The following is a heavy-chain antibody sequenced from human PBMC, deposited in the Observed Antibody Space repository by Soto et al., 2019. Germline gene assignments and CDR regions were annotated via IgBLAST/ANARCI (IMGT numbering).Heavy chain of an antibody. CDR2: INAGNGNT. J-gene: IGHJ5*02. V-gene: IGHV1-3*01. CDR1: GYTFTSYA. CDR3: ARGSADCSGGSCYPPDWFDP. Sequence: ASVKVSCKASGYTFTSYAMHWVRQAPGQRLEWMGWINAGNGNTKYSQKFQGRVTITRDTSASTAYMELSSLRPEDTAVYYCARGSADCSGGSCYPPDWFDPWGQGTQVTVSS. D-gene: IGHD2-15*01.